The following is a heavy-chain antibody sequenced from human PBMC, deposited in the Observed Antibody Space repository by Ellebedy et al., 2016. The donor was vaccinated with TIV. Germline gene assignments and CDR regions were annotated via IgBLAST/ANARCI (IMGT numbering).Heavy chain of an antibody. Sequence: GGSLRLSXAASGFTFSSYGMHWVRQAPGKGLEWVAVISYDGSNKYYADSVKGRFTISRDNSKNTLYLQMNSLRAEDTAVYYCAKEGESVVVPAHDGMDVWGQGTTVTVSS. D-gene: IGHD2-2*01. V-gene: IGHV3-30*18. CDR3: AKEGESVVVPAHDGMDV. J-gene: IGHJ6*02. CDR1: GFTFSSYG. CDR2: ISYDGSNK.